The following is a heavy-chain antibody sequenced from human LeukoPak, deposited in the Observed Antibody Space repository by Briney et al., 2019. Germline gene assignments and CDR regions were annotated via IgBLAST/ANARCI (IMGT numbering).Heavy chain of an antibody. V-gene: IGHV4-61*02. J-gene: IGHJ3*02. CDR3: ASGELRFLEWLLFDI. CDR2: IYTSGST. CDR1: GGSISSGSYY. Sequence: SETLSLTCTVSGGSISSGSYYWSWIRQPAGKGLEWIGRIYTSGSTNYNPSLKSRVTISVDTSKNQFSLKLSSVTAADTAVYYCASGELRFLEWLLFDIWGQGTMVTVSS. D-gene: IGHD3-3*01.